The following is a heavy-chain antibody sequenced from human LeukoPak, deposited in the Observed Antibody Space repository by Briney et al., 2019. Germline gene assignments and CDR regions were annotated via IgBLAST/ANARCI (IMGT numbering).Heavy chain of an antibody. CDR1: GYTFTGYY. V-gene: IGHV1-2*02. Sequence: ASVKVSCKASGYTFTGYYMHWVRQAPGQGLEWLGWINPDSGGTDYAQKFQGRITMTRATSISTAYMELSRLRSDDTAVYYSARSVERPLSWGQGTLVTVSS. D-gene: IGHD1-1*01. CDR3: ARSVERPLS. J-gene: IGHJ4*02. CDR2: INPDSGGT.